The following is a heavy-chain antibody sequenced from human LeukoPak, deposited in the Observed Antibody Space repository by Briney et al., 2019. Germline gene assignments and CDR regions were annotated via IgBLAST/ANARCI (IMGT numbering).Heavy chain of an antibody. CDR1: GDSISTYY. CDR3: ARVGAWAFDI. J-gene: IGHJ3*02. CDR2: VYYSGST. V-gene: IGHV4-59*01. Sequence: PSETLSLTCTVSGDSISTYYWSWIRQPPGKGLEWIGYVYYSGSTNYNPSLKSRVTISVDTSKNQFSLKLRSVTAADTAVYYCARVGAWAFDIWGQGTMVTVSS.